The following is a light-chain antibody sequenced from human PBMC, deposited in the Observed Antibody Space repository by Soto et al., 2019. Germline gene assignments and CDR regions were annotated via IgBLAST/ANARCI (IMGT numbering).Light chain of an antibody. V-gene: IGKV1-12*01. Sequence: DIQMTQSPSSVSASVGDRVTITCRASQGISTWLAWYQQKPGKAPKLLIYAASSLQSGVPSRFTAIGSGTDFTPPSGGFHPEIFAPNYCHQPPGFPFISAPGTKVISN. CDR3: HQPPGFPFI. CDR2: AAS. J-gene: IGKJ3*01. CDR1: QGISTW.